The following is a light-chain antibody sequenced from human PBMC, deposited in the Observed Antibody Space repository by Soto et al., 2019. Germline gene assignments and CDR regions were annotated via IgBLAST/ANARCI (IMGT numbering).Light chain of an antibody. V-gene: IGLV4-60*02. CDR2: LESTGSY. CDR3: ETWDSNTWV. J-gene: IGLJ3*02. Sequence: QLVLTQSSSASASLGSSVKLTCTLNSGHSNHIIAWHQQQPGKAPRYLMKLESTGSYKKGSGVPDRFSGSSSGADRYLTIFNLQFEDEADYYCETWDSNTWVFGGGTKLTVL. CDR1: SGHSNHI.